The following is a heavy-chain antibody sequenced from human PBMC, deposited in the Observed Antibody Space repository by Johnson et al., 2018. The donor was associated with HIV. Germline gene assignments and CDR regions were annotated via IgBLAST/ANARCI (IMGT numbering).Heavy chain of an antibody. D-gene: IGHD5-18*01. J-gene: IGHJ3*02. V-gene: IGHV3-30*18. CDR3: AKEDLGYSYAFDI. CDR1: GFTVSGYY. Sequence: QVQLVESGGGLVQPGGSLRLSCAASGFTVSGYYMSWVRQAPGKGLEWVAVTSHDGSYKYYGDSVKGRFTISRDNSKNTLYLQMNSLRAEDTAVYYCAKEDLGYSYAFDIWGQGTMVTVSS. CDR2: TSHDGSYK.